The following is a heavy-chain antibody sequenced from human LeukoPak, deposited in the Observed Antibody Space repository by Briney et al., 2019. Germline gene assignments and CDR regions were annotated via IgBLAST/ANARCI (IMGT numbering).Heavy chain of an antibody. J-gene: IGHJ4*02. CDR1: GFTFSSYG. V-gene: IGHV3-33*01. Sequence: PGGSLRLSCAASGFTFSSYGMHWVRQAPGKGLEWVAVIRYDGSYKYYADSVKGRFTISRDNSKNTLYLQMNSLRAEDTAVYYCARDYGSGRYYYFDYWGQGTLVTVSS. CDR3: ARDYGSGRYYYFDY. D-gene: IGHD3-10*01. CDR2: IRYDGSYK.